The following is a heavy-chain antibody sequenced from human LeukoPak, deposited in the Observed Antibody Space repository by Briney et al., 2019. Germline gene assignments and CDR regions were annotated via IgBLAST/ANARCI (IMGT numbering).Heavy chain of an antibody. J-gene: IGHJ4*02. Sequence: ASVKVSCKASGYTFTSYYMHWVRQAPGQGLEWMGIINPSGGSTSYAQKFQGRVTMTRDTSTSTVYMELSSLRSEDTAVYYCAVRTSYHSTVTTVHYFDYWGQGTLVTVSS. V-gene: IGHV1-46*01. CDR3: AVRTSYHSTVTTVHYFDY. CDR2: INPSGGST. CDR1: GYTFTSYY. D-gene: IGHD4-17*01.